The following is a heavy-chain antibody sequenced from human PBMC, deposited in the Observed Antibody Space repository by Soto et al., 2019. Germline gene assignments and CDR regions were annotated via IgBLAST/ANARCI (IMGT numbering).Heavy chain of an antibody. J-gene: IGHJ4*02. D-gene: IGHD2-15*01. CDR2: ISANNGNT. CDR1: GYTFTSYG. CDR3: ARGYWRGGSCYSLLAY. Sequence: QVQLVQSGAEVKKPGASVKVSCKASGYTFTSYGISWVRQAPGQGLEWMGWISANNGNTNYALKVQGRVTMTTDTSTSTAYMELRSLRSDDTAVYYCARGYWRGGSCYSLLAYWGKGTLVTVS. V-gene: IGHV1-18*01.